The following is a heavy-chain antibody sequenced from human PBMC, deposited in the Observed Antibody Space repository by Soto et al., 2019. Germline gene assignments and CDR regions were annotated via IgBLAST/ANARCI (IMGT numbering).Heavy chain of an antibody. CDR2: ISYDGSNK. D-gene: IGHD2-2*01. J-gene: IGHJ4*02. CDR1: GFTFSSYA. V-gene: IGHV3-30-3*01. Sequence: QVQLVESGGGVVQPGRSLRLSCAASGFTFSSYAMHWVRQAPGKGLEWVAVISYDGSNKYYADSVKGRFTISRDNSKNTLYLQMNSLRAEDTAVYYCARRESIVVVPAAIPELIDYWGQGTLVTVSS. CDR3: ARRESIVVVPAAIPELIDY.